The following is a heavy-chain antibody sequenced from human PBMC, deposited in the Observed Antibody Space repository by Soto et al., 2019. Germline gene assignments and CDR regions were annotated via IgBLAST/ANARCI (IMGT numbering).Heavy chain of an antibody. CDR1: GYTFTSYG. V-gene: IGHV1-18*04. Sequence: VASVKVSCKASGYTFTSYGISWVRQGPGQGLEWMGWISAYNGNTNYAQKLQGRVTMTTDTSTSTAYMELRSLRSDDTAVYYCARSRITMVRGLRAFDIWGQGTMVTVSS. CDR3: ARSRITMVRGLRAFDI. D-gene: IGHD3-10*01. CDR2: ISAYNGNT. J-gene: IGHJ3*02.